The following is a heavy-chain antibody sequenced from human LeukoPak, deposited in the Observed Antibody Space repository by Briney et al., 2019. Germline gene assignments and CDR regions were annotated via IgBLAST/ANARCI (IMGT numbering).Heavy chain of an antibody. CDR2: IWYDGSNK. CDR3: ARDRATMVRGVIGYMDV. J-gene: IGHJ6*03. Sequence: GGPLRLSCAASGFTCSSYGMHWLRQAPGKGLEWVAVIWYDGSNKYYADSVKGRFTISRDNSKNTLYLQMNSLRAEDTAVYYCARDRATMVRGVIGYMDVWGKGTTVTVSS. D-gene: IGHD3-10*01. CDR1: GFTCSSYG. V-gene: IGHV3-33*01.